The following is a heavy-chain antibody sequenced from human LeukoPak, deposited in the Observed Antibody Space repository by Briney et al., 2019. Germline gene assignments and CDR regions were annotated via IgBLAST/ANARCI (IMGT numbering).Heavy chain of an antibody. Sequence: GGSLRLSCAASGFTFSGKSMNWVRQAPGKGLEWVSYISPSSSTIYHADSVKGRFTISRDNAKNSLYLQMNNLRVEDTAVYYCARDPNIAARRTYYFDYWGQGTLVTVSS. CDR3: ARDPNIAARRTYYFDY. CDR1: GFTFSGKS. V-gene: IGHV3-48*01. J-gene: IGHJ4*02. D-gene: IGHD6-6*01. CDR2: ISPSSSTI.